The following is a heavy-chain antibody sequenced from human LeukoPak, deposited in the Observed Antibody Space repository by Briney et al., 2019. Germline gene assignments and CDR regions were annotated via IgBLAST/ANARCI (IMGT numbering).Heavy chain of an antibody. J-gene: IGHJ4*02. CDR1: GGSFSGYY. Sequence: KPSETLSLTCAVYGGSFSGYYWSWIRQPPGKGLEWIGEINHSGSTNYNPSLKSRVTISVDTSKNQFSLKLSSVTAADTAVYYCARVLMITFGGVIVSDYFDYWGQGTLVTVSS. CDR2: INHSGST. V-gene: IGHV4-34*01. CDR3: ARVLMITFGGVIVSDYFDY. D-gene: IGHD3-16*02.